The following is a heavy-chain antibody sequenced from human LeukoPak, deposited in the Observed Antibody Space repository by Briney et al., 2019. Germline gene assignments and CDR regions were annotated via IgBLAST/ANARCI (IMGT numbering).Heavy chain of an antibody. D-gene: IGHD3-22*01. Sequence: ASVKVSCKASGGTFSSYAISWVRQAPGQGLEWMGWINPNSGGTNYTQKFQGRVSMTRDTSISTVYMELSRLRSDDTAIYYCAGEFYYDSNWFDPWGQGTLVTVSS. V-gene: IGHV1-2*02. J-gene: IGHJ5*02. CDR1: GGTFSSYA. CDR2: INPNSGGT. CDR3: AGEFYYDSNWFDP.